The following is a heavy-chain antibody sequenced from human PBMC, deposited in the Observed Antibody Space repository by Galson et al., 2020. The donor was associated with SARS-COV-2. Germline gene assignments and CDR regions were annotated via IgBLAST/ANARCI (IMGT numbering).Heavy chain of an antibody. CDR2: IYPGDSDT. Sequence: GESLKISCKGSGLSFITYWIAWVRQVPGKGLEWMGIIYPGDSDTKYSPSFQGQVTISADKSISTAYLQWSSLKASDTALYYCARCTIKPEYTSSYGLSGMDVWGQGTTVTVSS. J-gene: IGHJ6*02. CDR3: ARCTIKPEYTSSYGLSGMDV. CDR1: GLSFITYW. D-gene: IGHD2-2*01. V-gene: IGHV5-51*01.